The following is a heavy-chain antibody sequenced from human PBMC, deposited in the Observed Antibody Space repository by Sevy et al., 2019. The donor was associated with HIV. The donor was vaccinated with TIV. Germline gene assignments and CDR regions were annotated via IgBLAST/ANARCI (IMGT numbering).Heavy chain of an antibody. CDR3: ARQGDLDYFDY. D-gene: IGHD3-10*01. V-gene: IGHV5-51*01. Sequence: GESLKISCKGSGYDFTPYWIVWVRQMPGQGLEWMGIIYPGNSDTGYSPSFQGQVTISVDKSINTAFLQWSSLRASDTAIYYCARQGDLDYFDYWGQGTLVTVSS. J-gene: IGHJ4*02. CDR1: GYDFTPYW. CDR2: IYPGNSDT.